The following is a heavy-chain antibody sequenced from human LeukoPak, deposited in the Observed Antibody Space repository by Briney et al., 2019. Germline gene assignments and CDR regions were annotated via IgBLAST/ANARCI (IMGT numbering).Heavy chain of an antibody. V-gene: IGHV3-23*01. CDR2: ISGSGGST. D-gene: IGHD2-2*02. CDR1: GFTFSSYA. CDR3: AKERIVVVPAAIVKAAAGTGSFDY. J-gene: IGHJ4*02. Sequence: GGSLRLSCAASGFTFSSYAMSWVRQAPGKGLEWVSAISGSGGSTYYADSVKGRFTISRDNSKNTLYLQMNSLRAEDTAVYYCAKERIVVVPAAIVKAAAGTGSFDYWGQGTLVTVSS.